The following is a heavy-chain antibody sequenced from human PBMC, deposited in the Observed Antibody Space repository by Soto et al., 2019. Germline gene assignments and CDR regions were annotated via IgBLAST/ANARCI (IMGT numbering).Heavy chain of an antibody. V-gene: IGHV3-15*07. CDR2: IKSKTDGGTT. CDR3: TPERYSGSHDFDY. CDR1: GFTFSNAW. D-gene: IGHD1-26*01. Sequence: EVQLVESGGGLVKPGGSLRLSCAASGFTFSNAWMNWVRQAPGKGLEWVGRIKSKTDGGTTDYAAPVKGRFTISREDSKNALYLQMNSRKTEDTAVYYFTPERYSGSHDFDYWGQGTLVTVFS. J-gene: IGHJ4*02.